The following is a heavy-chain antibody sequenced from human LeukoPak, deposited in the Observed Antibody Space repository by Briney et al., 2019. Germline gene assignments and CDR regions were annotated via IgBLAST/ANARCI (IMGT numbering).Heavy chain of an antibody. V-gene: IGHV3-7*01. J-gene: IGHJ4*02. CDR1: GFTFSTEW. CDR3: TRDGCSGWCHDY. CDR2: MKEEGGNI. D-gene: IGHD6-19*01. Sequence: PGGSLRLSCAASGFTFSTEWMGWVRQAPGKGLEWVATMKEEGGNIYYVDSVRGRFTISRDNAKNSLFLQMNSLRADDTAVYYCTRDGCSGWCHDYWRQGTLVTVSS.